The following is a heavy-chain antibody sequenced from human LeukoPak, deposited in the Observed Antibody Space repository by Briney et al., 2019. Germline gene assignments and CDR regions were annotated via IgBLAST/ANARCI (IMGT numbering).Heavy chain of an antibody. D-gene: IGHD6-13*01. CDR3: ARGTNIGSSYDY. CDR2: LSSSGDFI. Sequence: GGSLRLSCAASGFTFSIYAMSWVRQAPGKGLEWVSSLSSSGDFIYYADSVKGRFTISRDNAKNSLYLQMNSLRAEDTAVYYCARGTNIGSSYDYWGQGTLVTVSS. CDR1: GFTFSIYA. V-gene: IGHV3-21*01. J-gene: IGHJ4*02.